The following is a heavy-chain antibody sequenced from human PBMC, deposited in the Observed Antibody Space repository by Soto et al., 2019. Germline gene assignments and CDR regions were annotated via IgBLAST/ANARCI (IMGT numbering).Heavy chain of an antibody. D-gene: IGHD6-6*01. CDR3: ARDGFESSSSWGLGY. CDR1: GFTFSSYW. CDR2: IKQDGSEK. J-gene: IGHJ4*02. Sequence: GGSLRLSCAASGFTFSSYWMSWVRQAPGKGLEWVANIKQDGSEKYYVDSVKGRLTISRDNAKNSLYLQMNSLRAEDTAVYYCARDGFESSSSWGLGYWGQGTLVTVSS. V-gene: IGHV3-7*01.